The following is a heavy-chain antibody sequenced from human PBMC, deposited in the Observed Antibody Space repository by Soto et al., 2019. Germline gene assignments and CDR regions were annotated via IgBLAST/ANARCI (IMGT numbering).Heavy chain of an antibody. CDR3: ARAIYYYDSSGYSTLYNWFDP. Sequence: TLSLTCAVSGGSISSGGYSWSWIGQPPGKGLEWIGYIYHSGSTYYNPALKSRVTISVDRSKNQFSLKLSSVTAADAAVYYCARAIYYYDSSGYSTLYNWFDPWGQGTLVTVSS. J-gene: IGHJ5*02. CDR1: GGSISSGGYS. CDR2: IYHSGST. V-gene: IGHV4-30-2*01. D-gene: IGHD3-22*01.